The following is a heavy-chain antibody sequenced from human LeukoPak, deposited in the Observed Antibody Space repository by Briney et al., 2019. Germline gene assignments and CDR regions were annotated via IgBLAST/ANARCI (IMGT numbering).Heavy chain of an antibody. Sequence: KPSETLSLTCAVYGGSFSGYYWSWIRQPPGKGLEWIGEINHSGSTNYNPSLKSRVTISVDTSKNQFSLKLSSVTAADTAMYYCVKSNSRYQPWTLDIWGRGTMVTVSS. D-gene: IGHD2-2*01. J-gene: IGHJ3*02. V-gene: IGHV4-34*01. CDR1: GGSFSGYY. CDR2: INHSGST. CDR3: VKSNSRYQPWTLDI.